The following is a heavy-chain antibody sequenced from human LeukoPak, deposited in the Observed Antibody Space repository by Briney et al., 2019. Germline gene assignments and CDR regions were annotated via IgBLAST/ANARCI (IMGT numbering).Heavy chain of an antibody. Sequence: SETLSLTCTVSGGSISSHYWSWLRQPPGKGLGWIGYIYYSGSPKYNPSLESRVTISVDTSKNQFSLKLSSVTAADTAVYYCARGGAADAFEIWGQGTMVTVSS. CDR1: GGSISSHY. CDR3: ARGGAADAFEI. CDR2: IYYSGSP. D-gene: IGHD3-10*01. V-gene: IGHV4-59*11. J-gene: IGHJ3*02.